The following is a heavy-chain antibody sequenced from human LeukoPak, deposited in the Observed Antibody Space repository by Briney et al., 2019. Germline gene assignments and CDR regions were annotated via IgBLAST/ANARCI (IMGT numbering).Heavy chain of an antibody. CDR1: GGSISSSSYY. D-gene: IGHD2-15*01. CDR3: ASGGYCSGGSCS. J-gene: IGHJ5*02. V-gene: IGHV4-39*01. CDR2: IYYSGST. Sequence: PSETLSLTCTVSGGSISSSSYYWGWIRQPPGKGREWIGSIYYSGSTYYNPSLKSRVTISVDTSKNQFSLKLSSVTAADTAVYYCASGGYCSGGSCSWGQGTLVTVSS.